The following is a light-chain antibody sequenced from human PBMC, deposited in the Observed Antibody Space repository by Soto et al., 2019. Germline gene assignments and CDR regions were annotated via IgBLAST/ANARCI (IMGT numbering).Light chain of an antibody. CDR1: HSISSN. V-gene: IGKV3-15*01. CDR2: GAS. CDR3: QQYNNWLSWT. J-gene: IGKJ1*01. Sequence: EIVMTQSPATLSVSPGERATLSCRASHSISSNLAWYQQKPGQAPRLLFYGASTRATGIPARFSGSGSGTEFTLTISSLESEDFAIYYCQQYNNWLSWTFGQGTKVDIK.